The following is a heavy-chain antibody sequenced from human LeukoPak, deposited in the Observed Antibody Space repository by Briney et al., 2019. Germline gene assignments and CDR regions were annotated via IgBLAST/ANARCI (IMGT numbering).Heavy chain of an antibody. CDR1: GFTFDDYA. D-gene: IGHD6-25*01. CDR2: ISWNSGSI. V-gene: IGHV3-9*01. CDR3: AKGAGKSHYYYMDV. Sequence: GGSLRLSCAASGFTFDDYAMHWVRQAPGKGLEWVSGISWNSGSIGYADSVKGRFTISRDNAKNSLYLQMNSLRAEDTALYYCAKGAGKSHYYYMDVWGKGTTVTVSS. J-gene: IGHJ6*03.